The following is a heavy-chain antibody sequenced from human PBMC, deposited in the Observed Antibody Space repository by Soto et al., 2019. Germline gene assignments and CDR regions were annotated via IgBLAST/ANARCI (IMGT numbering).Heavy chain of an antibody. CDR2: IYYSGST. J-gene: IGHJ5*02. CDR1: GGSISSSNYY. CDR3: ATQEVGGSYVYTFDP. V-gene: IGHV4-39*01. Sequence: SETLSLTCTVSGGSISSSNYYWGWIRQPPGKGLEWIGSIYYSGSTYYNPSLKSRVTISVDTSKNQFSMKLSSVTAADTAVYYCATQEVGGSYVYTFDPWGQGTLVTVS. D-gene: IGHD1-26*01.